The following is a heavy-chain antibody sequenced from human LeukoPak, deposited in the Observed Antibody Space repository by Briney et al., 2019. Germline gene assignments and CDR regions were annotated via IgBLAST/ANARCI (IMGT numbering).Heavy chain of an antibody. CDR2: IWYDGRNE. CDR3: ATNRLYGNAINDDAFDI. J-gene: IGHJ3*02. D-gene: IGHD2-8*01. Sequence: GRSLRLSCAESGFTFSRYGMQWLRQAPGKGLEWVAVIWYDGRNEYYADSVRGRFTISRDNSKSTLYLQMNSLRAEDTGVYYCATNRLYGNAINDDAFDIWGQGTMVTVFS. V-gene: IGHV3-33*01. CDR1: GFTFSRYG.